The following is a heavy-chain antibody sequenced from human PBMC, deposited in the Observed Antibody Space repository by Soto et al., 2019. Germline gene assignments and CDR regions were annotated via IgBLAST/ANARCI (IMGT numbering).Heavy chain of an antibody. CDR2: INAGNGNT. CDR3: ARSPLNYSNYVWRTSELDV. CDR1: GYTFTSYA. D-gene: IGHD4-4*01. J-gene: IGHJ6*02. V-gene: IGHV1-3*01. Sequence: GASVKVSCKASGYTFTSYAMHWVRQAPGQRLEWMGWINAGNGNTKYSQKFQGRVTITRDTSASTAYMELSSLRSEDTAVYYCARSPLNYSNYVWRTSELDVWGQGTTVTVSS.